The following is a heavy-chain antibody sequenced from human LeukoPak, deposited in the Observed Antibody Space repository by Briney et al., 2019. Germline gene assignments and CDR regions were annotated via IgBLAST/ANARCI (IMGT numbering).Heavy chain of an antibody. J-gene: IGHJ6*03. CDR1: GYTFTSYD. Sequence: ASVKVSCKASGYTFTSYDINWLRQATGQGREWMGWMNPNSGNTGYAQKLQGRVTITRNTSISTDYLELSSLGSEDTAVYYCARGGKASLYYMDVWGKGTTVTVSS. V-gene: IGHV1-8*03. CDR3: ARGGKASLYYMDV. CDR2: MNPNSGNT.